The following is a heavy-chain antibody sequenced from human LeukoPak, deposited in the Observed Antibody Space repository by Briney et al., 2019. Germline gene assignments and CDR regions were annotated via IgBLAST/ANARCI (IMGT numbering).Heavy chain of an antibody. CDR3: ARDRGGVPSAKGAFYFDY. CDR1: GGSIGSFY. V-gene: IGHV4-59*12. CDR2: IYYSGST. J-gene: IGHJ4*02. D-gene: IGHD2-2*01. Sequence: SETLSLTCTVSGGSIGSFYWSWIRQPPGRGLEWIGYIYYSGSTYYNPSLKSRVTISVDTSKNQFSLKLSSVTAADTAVYFCARDRGGVPSAKGAFYFDYWGQGTLVTVSS.